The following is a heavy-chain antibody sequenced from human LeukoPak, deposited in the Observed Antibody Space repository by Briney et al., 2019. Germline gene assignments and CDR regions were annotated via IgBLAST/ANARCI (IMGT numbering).Heavy chain of an antibody. Sequence: PSETLSLTCTVSGVSISSSSYYWGWIRQPPGKGLEGIGSIYYSGSTYYNPSLKSLVTISVDTSKNQFSLKLSSVTAADTAVYYCARDISSWYGKWFDPWGQGTLVTVSS. CDR1: GVSISSSSYY. D-gene: IGHD6-13*01. CDR3: ARDISSWYGKWFDP. J-gene: IGHJ5*02. CDR2: IYYSGST. V-gene: IGHV4-39*07.